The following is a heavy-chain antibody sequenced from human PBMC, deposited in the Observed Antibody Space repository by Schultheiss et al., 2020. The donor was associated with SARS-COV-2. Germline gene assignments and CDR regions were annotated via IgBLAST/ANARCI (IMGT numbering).Heavy chain of an antibody. CDR2: ISGSGGST. CDR1: GFTFSSYS. J-gene: IGHJ4*02. D-gene: IGHD5-18*01. CDR3: ARGRPDSYGHHYYFDY. Sequence: GESLKISCAASGFTFSSYSMNWVRQAPGKGLEWVSAISGSGGSTYYADSVKGRFTISRDNSKNTLYLQMNSLRAEDTAVYYCARGRPDSYGHHYYFDYWGQGTLVTVSS. V-gene: IGHV3-23*01.